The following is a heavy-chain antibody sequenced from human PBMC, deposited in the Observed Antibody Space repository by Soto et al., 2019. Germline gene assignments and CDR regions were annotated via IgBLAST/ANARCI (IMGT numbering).Heavy chain of an antibody. J-gene: IGHJ6*02. CDR3: ARAPPRYCSSTSCNYYYYGMDV. CDR2: IYHSGST. Sequence: SETLSLTCAVSGGSISSSNWWSWVRQPPGKGLEWIGEIYHSGSTNYNPSLKSRVTISVDKSKNQFSLKLSSVTAADTAVYYCARAPPRYCSSTSCNYYYYGMDVWGQGTTVTVSS. D-gene: IGHD2-2*01. CDR1: GGSISSSNW. V-gene: IGHV4-4*02.